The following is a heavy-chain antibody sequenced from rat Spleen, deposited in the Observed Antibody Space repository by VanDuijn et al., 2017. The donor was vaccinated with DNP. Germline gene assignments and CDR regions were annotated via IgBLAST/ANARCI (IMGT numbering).Heavy chain of an antibody. Sequence: EVQLQESGPGLVKPSQSLSLTCSVTGYSITSSYWAWIRTFPGNKMEWMGYISYSGSTGYNPSLKSRISITRDTSKNQFFLQLNSITTEDTATYYCARGLNYGGYNYYWYFDFWGPGTMVTVSS. CDR2: ISYSGST. D-gene: IGHD1-11*01. J-gene: IGHJ1*01. CDR3: ARGLNYGGYNYYWYFDF. CDR1: GYSITSSY. V-gene: IGHV3-1*01.